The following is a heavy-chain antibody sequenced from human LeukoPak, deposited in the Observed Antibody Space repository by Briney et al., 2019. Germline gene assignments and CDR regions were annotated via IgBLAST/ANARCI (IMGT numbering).Heavy chain of an antibody. V-gene: IGHV4-39*01. D-gene: IGHD6-19*01. CDR3: VRTEVSSGSEDY. CDR1: GGSISSSSYY. Sequence: SETLSLTCTVSGGSISSSSYYWGWIRQPPGKGLEWIGSIYYSGSTYYNPSLKSRVTISVDTSKNQFSLKLSSVTAADTAVYYCVRTEVSSGSEDYWGQGTLVTVSS. J-gene: IGHJ4*02. CDR2: IYYSGST.